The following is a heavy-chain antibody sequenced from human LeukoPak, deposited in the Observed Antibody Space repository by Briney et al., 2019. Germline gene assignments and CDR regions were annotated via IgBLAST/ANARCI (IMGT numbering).Heavy chain of an antibody. CDR1: GYTFTSYD. J-gene: IGHJ3*02. CDR2: MNPNSGNT. CDR3: ARGTYTIFGVVIKTSDAFDI. D-gene: IGHD3-3*01. Sequence: ASVKVSCKASGYTFTSYDINWVRQATGQGLEWMGWMNPNSGNTGYAQKFQGRVTITRNTSIGTAYMELSSLRSEDMAVYYCARGTYTIFGVVIKTSDAFDIWGQGTMVTVSS. V-gene: IGHV1-8*03.